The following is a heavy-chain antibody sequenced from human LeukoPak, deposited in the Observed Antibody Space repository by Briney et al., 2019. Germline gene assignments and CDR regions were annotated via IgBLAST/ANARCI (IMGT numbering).Heavy chain of an antibody. J-gene: IGHJ5*02. Sequence: SETLSLTCTVSGGSISSANYYWSWIRQPAGKGLEWIGRIYTSGSTNYNPSLKSRVTISIDTSKNQFSLKLSSVTAADTAVYYCATNILVRDIINWFDPWGQGTLVTVSS. CDR1: GGSISSANYY. D-gene: IGHD3-10*01. CDR2: IYTSGST. V-gene: IGHV4-61*02. CDR3: ATNILVRDIINWFDP.